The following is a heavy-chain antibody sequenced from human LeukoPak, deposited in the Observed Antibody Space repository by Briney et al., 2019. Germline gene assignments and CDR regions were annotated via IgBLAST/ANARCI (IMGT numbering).Heavy chain of an antibody. Sequence: SVKVSCKASGGTFSSYTISWVRQAPGQGLEWMGRIIPILGIANYAQKFQGRVTITADKSTSTAYMELSSLRSEDTAVYYRARSHLRALTRQMDVWGKGTTVTVSS. CDR2: IIPILGIA. CDR3: ARSHLRALTRQMDV. CDR1: GGTFSSYT. D-gene: IGHD4-11*01. J-gene: IGHJ6*04. V-gene: IGHV1-69*02.